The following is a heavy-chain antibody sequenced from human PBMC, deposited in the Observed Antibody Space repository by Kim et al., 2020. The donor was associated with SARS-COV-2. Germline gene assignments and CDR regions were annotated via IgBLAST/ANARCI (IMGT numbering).Heavy chain of an antibody. V-gene: IGHV1-18*01. D-gene: IGHD2-21*02. CDR2: ISAKNGNT. J-gene: IGHJ1*01. CDR3: ARDKAIYCGPDCYEYFQH. Sequence: ASVKVSCKASGYTFNAFGFTWVRQAPGQGLEWMGWISAKNGNTNYAHKFLGRVTMTTDRSTSTAYMELRSLRSDDTAIYYCARDKAIYCGPDCYEYFQHWGQGTLVTVSS. CDR1: GYTFNAFG.